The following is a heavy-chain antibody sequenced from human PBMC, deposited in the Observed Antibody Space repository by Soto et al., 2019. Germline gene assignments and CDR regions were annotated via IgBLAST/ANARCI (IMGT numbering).Heavy chain of an antibody. D-gene: IGHD3-10*01. CDR1: GGSISSYY. V-gene: IGHV4-59*01. Sequence: SETLSLTCTVSGGSISSYYWNWIRQPPGKGLEWIGYIYYSGSTNYNPSLKSRVTISVDTSKNQFSLKLSSVTAADTAVYYCARTHTELLWFGEPDPRMNWFDPSGQGTLVTVSS. CDR2: IYYSGST. J-gene: IGHJ5*02. CDR3: ARTHTELLWFGEPDPRMNWFDP.